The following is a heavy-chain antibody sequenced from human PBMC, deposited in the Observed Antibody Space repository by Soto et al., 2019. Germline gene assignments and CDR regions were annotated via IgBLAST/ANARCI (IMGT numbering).Heavy chain of an antibody. CDR2: IDPSDSYT. J-gene: IGHJ5*02. Sequence: PGASLKISCQGSGYSFTSYWISWVRQMPGKGLEWMGRIDPSDSYTNYSPSFQGHVTISADKSISTAYLQWSSLKASDTAMYYCARHLGRVNWFDPWGQGTLVTVSS. CDR1: GYSFTSYW. D-gene: IGHD3-3*01. CDR3: ARHLGRVNWFDP. V-gene: IGHV5-10-1*01.